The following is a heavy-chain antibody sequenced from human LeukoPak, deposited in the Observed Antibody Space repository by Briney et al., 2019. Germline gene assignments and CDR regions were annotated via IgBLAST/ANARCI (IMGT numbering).Heavy chain of an antibody. V-gene: IGHV3-23*01. Sequence: PGGSLRLSCAASGFTFTNYAMSWVRQAPGKGLEWVSATVGSGPDTYHADSVKGRFTISRDNAESSLYLQLSSLGAEDTAVYYCVRGGLYHYSGTSGDYWGQGTLVTVSS. J-gene: IGHJ4*02. D-gene: IGHD1-26*01. CDR3: VRGGLYHYSGTSGDY. CDR1: GFTFTNYA. CDR2: TVGSGPDT.